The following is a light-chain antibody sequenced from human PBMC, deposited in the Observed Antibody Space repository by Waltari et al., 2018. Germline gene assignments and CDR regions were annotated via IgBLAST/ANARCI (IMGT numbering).Light chain of an antibody. J-gene: IGLJ1*01. Sequence: SYVLTQPPSVSVAPGETARITCGGDNIGSYSVHWYQQKPPQAPVLVIFYDSDRPSGIPARFSGSNSGNTATLTITSVEAGDEARYYCQVWHPDIDPGVFGTGTEVTVL. V-gene: IGLV3-21*04. CDR1: NIGSYS. CDR2: YDS. CDR3: QVWHPDIDPGV.